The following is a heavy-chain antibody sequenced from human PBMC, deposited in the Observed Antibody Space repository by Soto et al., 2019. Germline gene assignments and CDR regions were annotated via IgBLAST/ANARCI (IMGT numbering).Heavy chain of an antibody. CDR2: ISSSSSTI. V-gene: IGHV3-48*01. J-gene: IGHJ5*02. CDR1: GFTFSSYS. D-gene: IGHD6-6*01. CDR3: ARSEAARRGHNWFDP. Sequence: EVQLVESGGGLVQPGGSLRLYCAASGFTFSSYSMNWVRQAPGKGLEWVSYISSSSSTIYYADSVKGRFTISRDNAKNSLYLQMNSLRAEDTAVYYCARSEAARRGHNWFDPWGQGTLVTVSS.